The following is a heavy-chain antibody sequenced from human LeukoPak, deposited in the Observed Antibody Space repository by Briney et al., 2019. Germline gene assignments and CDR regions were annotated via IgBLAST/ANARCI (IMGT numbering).Heavy chain of an antibody. J-gene: IGHJ4*02. D-gene: IGHD3-10*01. CDR1: GYTFTGYY. CDR3: ARVKGAWFGELFTY. Sequence: ASVKVSCKASGYTFTGYYMHWVRQAPGQGLEWMGWINPNSGGTNYAQKFQGRVTMTRDTSISTAYMELSRLRSDDTAAYYCARVKGAWFGELFTYWGQGTLVTVSS. CDR2: INPNSGGT. V-gene: IGHV1-2*02.